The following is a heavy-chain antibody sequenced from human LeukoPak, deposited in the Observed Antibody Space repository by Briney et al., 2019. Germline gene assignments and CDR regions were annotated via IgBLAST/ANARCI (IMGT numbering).Heavy chain of an antibody. V-gene: IGHV3-7*01. J-gene: IGHJ4*02. Sequence: GGSLRLSCSASGFTFSSFWLGWVRQAPGKGLEWVASIRWDDERHHVDSVTGRFSVSRDNAKNSLYLQVNSLRAEDTAVYFCSRITTNGYFEYWGQGALVTVSS. CDR3: SRITTNGYFEY. CDR2: IRWDDER. D-gene: IGHD1-1*01. CDR1: GFTFSSFW.